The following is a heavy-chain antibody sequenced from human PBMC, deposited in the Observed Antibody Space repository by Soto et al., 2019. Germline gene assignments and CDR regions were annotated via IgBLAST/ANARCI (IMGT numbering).Heavy chain of an antibody. CDR1: GYSFTSYW. CDR3: ARTPARRMATIYYSEY. D-gene: IGHD5-12*01. J-gene: IGHJ4*02. Sequence: PVESRQISCKGSGYSFTSYWIGWVRQIPWKGLEWMGIIYPCDSYTRYSPSFQGQVTISADKSISTAYLQWSSLKASDTAMYYCARTPARRMATIYYSEYWGQGTMVTVSS. V-gene: IGHV5-51*01. CDR2: IYPCDSYT.